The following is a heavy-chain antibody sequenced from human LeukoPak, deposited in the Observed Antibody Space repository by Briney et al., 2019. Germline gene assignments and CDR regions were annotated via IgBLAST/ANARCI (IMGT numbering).Heavy chain of an antibody. CDR3: ARDGWYYDSSGYYRQGLFDY. J-gene: IGHJ4*02. CDR1: GFTFSSYG. V-gene: IGHV3-33*01. D-gene: IGHD3-22*01. CDR2: IWYDGSNK. Sequence: PGRSLRLSCAASGFTFSSYGMHWVRQAPGKGPEWVAVIWYDGSNKYYADSVKGRFTISRDNSKNTLYLQMNSLRAEDTAVYYCARDGWYYDSSGYYRQGLFDYWGQGTLVTVSS.